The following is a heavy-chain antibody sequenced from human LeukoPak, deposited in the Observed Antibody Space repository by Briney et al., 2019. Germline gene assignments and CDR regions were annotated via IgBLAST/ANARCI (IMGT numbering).Heavy chain of an antibody. CDR1: GYSISSGYY. V-gene: IGHV4-38-2*01. D-gene: IGHD3-3*01. CDR3: ARTCITIFGVVPSDMDV. CDR2: IYHSGST. Sequence: KASETLSLTCAVSGYSISSGYYWGWIRQPPGKGLEWIGSIYHSGSTYYNPSLKSRVTISVDTSKNQFSLKLSSVTAADTAVYYCARTCITIFGVVPSDMDVWGKGTTVTVSS. J-gene: IGHJ6*03.